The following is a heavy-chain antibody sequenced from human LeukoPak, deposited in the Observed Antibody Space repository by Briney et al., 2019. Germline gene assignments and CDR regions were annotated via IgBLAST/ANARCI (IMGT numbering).Heavy chain of an antibody. J-gene: IGHJ4*02. Sequence: ASVKVSCKASGYTFTNHPMHWVRQAPGQGLEWMGWINPNSGDTNYVQKFQGRVTMTRDPSISTAYMELSGLRADDTAVYYCARERYTAYVNFDYWGQGTQVTVSS. D-gene: IGHD2-2*02. CDR3: ARERYTAYVNFDY. CDR2: INPNSGDT. V-gene: IGHV1-2*02. CDR1: GYTFTNHP.